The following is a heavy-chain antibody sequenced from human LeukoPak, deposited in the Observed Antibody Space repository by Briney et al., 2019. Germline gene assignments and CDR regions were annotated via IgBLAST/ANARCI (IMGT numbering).Heavy chain of an antibody. CDR1: GFTFSSYW. Sequence: SGGSLRLSCAASGFTFSSYWMSWVRQAPGKGLEWVANIKQDGSEKYYVDSVKGRFTISRDNAKNSLFLQMNSLRAEDTAVYYCARDRVLWSDSSGYYSPGYWGQGTLVTVSS. V-gene: IGHV3-7*01. CDR3: ARDRVLWSDSSGYYSPGY. CDR2: IKQDGSEK. J-gene: IGHJ4*02. D-gene: IGHD3-22*01.